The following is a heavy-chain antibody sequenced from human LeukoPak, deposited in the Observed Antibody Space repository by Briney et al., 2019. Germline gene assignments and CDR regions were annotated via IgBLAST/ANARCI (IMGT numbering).Heavy chain of an antibody. CDR1: GYTFTSYY. J-gene: IGHJ4*02. V-gene: IGHV1-46*01. Sequence: WASVKVSCKASGYTFTSYYMHWVRQAPGQGLEWMGIINPSGGSTSYAQKFQGRVTMTRDTSTSTVYMELSSLKTEDTAVYYCTVNYCSGATCYMYWGQGTLVTVSS. CDR2: INPSGGST. D-gene: IGHD2-15*01. CDR3: TVNYCSGATCYMY.